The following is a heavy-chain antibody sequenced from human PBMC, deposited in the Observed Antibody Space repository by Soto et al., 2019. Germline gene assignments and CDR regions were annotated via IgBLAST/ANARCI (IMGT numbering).Heavy chain of an antibody. Sequence: SETLSLTCTVSGGSISSSSYYWGWIRQPPGRGLEWIGSIYYSGSTYYNPSLKSRVTISVDTSKNQFSLKLSSVTAADMAVYYCARSVQWLGYYYGMDVWGQGTTVTVSS. V-gene: IGHV4-39*01. D-gene: IGHD6-19*01. CDR1: GGSISSSSYY. J-gene: IGHJ6*02. CDR2: IYYSGST. CDR3: ARSVQWLGYYYGMDV.